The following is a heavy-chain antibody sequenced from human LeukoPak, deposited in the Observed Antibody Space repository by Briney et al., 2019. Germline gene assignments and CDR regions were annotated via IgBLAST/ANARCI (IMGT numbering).Heavy chain of an antibody. CDR3: AREYYDILTGYRWFDP. V-gene: IGHV4-4*07. CDR1: GGSISSYY. CDR2: IYTSGST. Sequence: SETLSLTCTVSGGSISSYYCSWIRQPAGKGLEWIGRIYTSGSTNYNPSLKSRVTMSVDTSKNQFSLKLSSVTAADTAVYYCAREYYDILTGYRWFDPWGQGTLVTVSS. J-gene: IGHJ5*02. D-gene: IGHD3-9*01.